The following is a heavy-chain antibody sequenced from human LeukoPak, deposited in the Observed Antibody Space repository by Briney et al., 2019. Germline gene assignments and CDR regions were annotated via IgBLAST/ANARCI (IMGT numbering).Heavy chain of an antibody. V-gene: IGHV3-23*01. CDR2: ISASGGST. D-gene: IGHD6-19*01. CDR1: GFTFSRYA. CDR3: ARDPSGSGWSLNN. J-gene: IGHJ4*02. Sequence: GGSLRLSCAASGFTFSRYAMTWVRQAPGKGLEWVSGISASGGSTSYAGSVKGRFTISRDNSKNTVCLQMNSLRVEDTAVYYCARDPSGSGWSLNNWGQGTLVTVSS.